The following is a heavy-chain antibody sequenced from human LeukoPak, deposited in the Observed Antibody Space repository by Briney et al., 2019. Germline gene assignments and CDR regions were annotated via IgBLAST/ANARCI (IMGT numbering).Heavy chain of an antibody. CDR3: AKAADYSNSLNCDY. CDR1: GFTFDDYT. Sequence: GGSLRLSCAASGFTFDDYTMHWVRQAPGKGLEWVSLISWDGGRTSYADSVKGRFTISRDNSKNSLYLQMNSLRTEDTALYYCAKAADYSNSLNCDYWGQGTLVTVSS. D-gene: IGHD6-13*01. CDR2: ISWDGGRT. V-gene: IGHV3-43*01. J-gene: IGHJ4*02.